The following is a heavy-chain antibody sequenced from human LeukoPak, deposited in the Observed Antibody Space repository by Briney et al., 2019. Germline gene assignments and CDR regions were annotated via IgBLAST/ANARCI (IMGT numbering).Heavy chain of an antibody. CDR2: MNPNSGNT. CDR1: GYTFTSYD. V-gene: IGHV1-8*01. J-gene: IGHJ3*02. Sequence: ASVKVSCKASGYTFTSYDINWVRQATGQGLEWMGWMNPNSGNTGYAQKFQGRVTMARNTSISTAYMELSSLRSEDTAVYYCARGASYSSSWYHAFDIWGQGTMVTVSS. CDR3: ARGASYSSSWYHAFDI. D-gene: IGHD6-13*01.